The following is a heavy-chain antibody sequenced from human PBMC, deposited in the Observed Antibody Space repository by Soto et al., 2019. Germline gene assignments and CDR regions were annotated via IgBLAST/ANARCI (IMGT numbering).Heavy chain of an antibody. D-gene: IGHD3-10*01. CDR2: IGGSGDSI. CDR1: GFPFSAFA. J-gene: IGHJ5*02. V-gene: IGHV3-23*01. CDR3: ASSVRPLSGFDP. Sequence: EVQLLESGGGLVQPGGSLRLSCAASGFPFSAFAMNWVRKAPGKGLEWVSGIGGSGDSINYADSVKGRFSISRDNFKNTVYLQMSSLIVEDTAVYYCASSVRPLSGFDPGGQGTLFTVSS.